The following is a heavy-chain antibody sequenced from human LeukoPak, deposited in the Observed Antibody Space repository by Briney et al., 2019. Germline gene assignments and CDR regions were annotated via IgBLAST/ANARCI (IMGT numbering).Heavy chain of an antibody. CDR2: ISISGGTT. D-gene: IGHD4-17*01. V-gene: IGHV3-23*01. CDR1: AFAFSNHA. J-gene: IGHJ4*02. Sequence: GESLRLSCTASAFAFSNHAMSWVRQAPGEGLEWVSSISISGGTTYYADSVKGRFTISRENSKSTLYLQMNNLRADDTAVYYCANEIRPNDYWGQGTLVTVSS. CDR3: ANEIRPNDY.